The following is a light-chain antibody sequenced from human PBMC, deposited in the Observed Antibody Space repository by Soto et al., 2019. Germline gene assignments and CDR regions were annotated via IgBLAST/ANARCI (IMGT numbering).Light chain of an antibody. Sequence: QTVVTQEPSLTVSPGGTVTLTCASGIGAVTSGDYPNWFQQKPGQAPRALIYGTSNKHSWTPARFSGSLLGGKAALTLSGVQPEDEAEYYCLLYYGGAQLVFGGGTKLTVL. CDR2: GTS. J-gene: IGLJ2*01. CDR1: IGAVTSGDY. V-gene: IGLV7-43*01. CDR3: LLYYGGAQLV.